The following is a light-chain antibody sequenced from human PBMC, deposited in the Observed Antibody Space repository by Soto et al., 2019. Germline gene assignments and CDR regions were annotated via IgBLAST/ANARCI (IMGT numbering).Light chain of an antibody. J-gene: IGKJ1*01. V-gene: IGKV1-5*01. Sequence: DIQMTQSPSTLSGSVGDRVTITCRASQTISSWLAWYQQKPGQAPKLLIFGASTLHSGVPSRFSGSGSGTRFTLTITSLQPEDVATYYCLHEYNYPWTFGQGTKVDI. CDR1: QTISSW. CDR3: LHEYNYPWT. CDR2: GAS.